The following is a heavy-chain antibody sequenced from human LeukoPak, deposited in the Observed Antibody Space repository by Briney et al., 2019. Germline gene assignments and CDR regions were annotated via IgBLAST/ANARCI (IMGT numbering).Heavy chain of an antibody. D-gene: IGHD3-9*01. CDR3: AKNYDILTGYWYYGMNV. CDR1: GFTFSSYA. Sequence: GGSLRLSCAASGFTFSSYAMHWVRQAPGKGLEWVAVISYDGSNKYYADSVKGRFTISRDNSKNTLYLQMNSLRAEDTAVYYCAKNYDILTGYWYYGMNVWGQGATVTVSS. J-gene: IGHJ6*02. V-gene: IGHV3-30*04. CDR2: ISYDGSNK.